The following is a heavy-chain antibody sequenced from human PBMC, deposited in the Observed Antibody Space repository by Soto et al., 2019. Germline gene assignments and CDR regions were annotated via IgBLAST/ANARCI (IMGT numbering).Heavy chain of an antibody. CDR2: INPSGGAT. D-gene: IGHD6-13*01. CDR3: ARAVYGWQQLVNGYYGMDV. V-gene: IGHV1-46*01. J-gene: IGHJ6*02. CDR1: GYTFTNHY. Sequence: QVQLVQSGAEVRKPGASVKLSCKASGYTFTNHYMHWVRQAPGQGLEWVGTINPSGGATGYAQKFQGRVTMTRDTSTSTVYMELRSLTSEDTAIYYCARAVYGWQQLVNGYYGMDVWGQGTTVTVSS.